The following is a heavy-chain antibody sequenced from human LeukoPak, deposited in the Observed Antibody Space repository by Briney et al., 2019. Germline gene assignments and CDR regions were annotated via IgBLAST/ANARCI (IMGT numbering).Heavy chain of an antibody. CDR3: ARGSSMVADNAFDI. CDR2: IYYSGST. CDR1: GGSISSYY. V-gene: IGHV4-59*08. Sequence: PSETLSLTCTVSGGSISSYYWSWIRQPPGKGLEWIGYIYYSGSTNYNPSLKSRVTISVDTSKNQFSLKPSSVTAADTAVYYCARGSSMVADNAFDIWGQGTMVTVSS. J-gene: IGHJ3*02. D-gene: IGHD2-15*01.